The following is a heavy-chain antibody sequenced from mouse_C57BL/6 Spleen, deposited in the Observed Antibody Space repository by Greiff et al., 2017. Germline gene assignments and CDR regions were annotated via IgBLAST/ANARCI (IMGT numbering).Heavy chain of an antibody. D-gene: IGHD2-3*01. CDR3: ASDDGYYVPFAY. Sequence: EVQRVESGPGLVKPSQSLSLTCSVTGYSITSGYYWNWIRQFPGNKLEWMGYISYDGSNNYNPSLKNRISITRDTSKNQFFLKLNSVTTEDTATYYYASDDGYYVPFAYWGQGTLVTVSA. V-gene: IGHV3-6*01. CDR2: ISYDGSN. CDR1: GYSITSGYY. J-gene: IGHJ3*01.